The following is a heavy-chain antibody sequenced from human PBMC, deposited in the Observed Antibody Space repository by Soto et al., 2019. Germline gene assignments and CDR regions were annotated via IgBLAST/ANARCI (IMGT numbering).Heavy chain of an antibody. CDR2: ISSDASNK. CDR1: EFTFSSYA. D-gene: IGHD6-19*01. V-gene: IGHV3-30-3*01. CDR3: ARELAVAGLEYFQH. Sequence: PGGSLRLSCAASEFTFSSYALHWVRQAPGKGLEWVAFISSDASNKYYADSVKGRFTISRDNSKNTLYLQMNSLRAEDTAVYYCARELAVAGLEYFQHWGQGTLVTVSS. J-gene: IGHJ1*01.